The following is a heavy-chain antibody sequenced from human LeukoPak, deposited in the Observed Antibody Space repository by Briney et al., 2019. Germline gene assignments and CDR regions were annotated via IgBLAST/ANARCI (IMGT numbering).Heavy chain of an antibody. V-gene: IGHV4-61*01. CDR2: IFYRGAT. D-gene: IGHD3/OR15-3a*01. J-gene: IGHJ5*02. CDR1: GVSVNSGSYF. Sequence: SETLSLTCTVSGVSVNSGSYFWSWIRQPPGKGLEWIGNIFYRGATNYNPSLKSRVIMSVDTSKNQFSLKLYSVTAADTAMYYCARARDWSAGSWFDPWGRGILVTVSS. CDR3: ARARDWSAGSWFDP.